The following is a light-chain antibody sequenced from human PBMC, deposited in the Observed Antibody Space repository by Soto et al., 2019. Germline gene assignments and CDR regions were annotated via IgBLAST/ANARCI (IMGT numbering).Light chain of an antibody. CDR2: VDS. CDR3: SSYTTSDTLI. CDR1: SSDVGGYNY. V-gene: IGLV2-14*01. Sequence: QSVLTQPASVSGSPGQSITISCTGTSSDVGGYNYVSWYQQHPGKAPKLMIYVDSDRPSGVSNRFSGSKSGNTASLTISGLQPEDEADYYCSSYTTSDTLIFGGGTKLTVL. J-gene: IGLJ2*01.